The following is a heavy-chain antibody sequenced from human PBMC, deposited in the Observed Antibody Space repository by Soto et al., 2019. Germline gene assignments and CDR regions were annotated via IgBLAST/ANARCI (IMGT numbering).Heavy chain of an antibody. CDR1: GYTFTGYY. CDR3: ATERYDFWSGYDYYYGMDV. Sequence: ASVKVSCKASGYTFTGYYMHWVRQAPGQGLEWMGWINPNSGGTNYAQKFQGWVTMTRDTSNSTAYMELSRLRSDDTAVYYCATERYDFWSGYDYYYGMDVWAKGPRSPSP. V-gene: IGHV1-2*04. D-gene: IGHD3-3*01. J-gene: IGHJ6*02. CDR2: INPNSGGT.